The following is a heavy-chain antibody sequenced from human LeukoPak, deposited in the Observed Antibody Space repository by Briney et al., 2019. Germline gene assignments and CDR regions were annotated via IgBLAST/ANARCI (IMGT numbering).Heavy chain of an antibody. CDR1: GDSISSRNHY. J-gene: IGHJ5*02. CDR3: ARHPRQYYYDSSVFWFDP. D-gene: IGHD3-22*01. Sequence: KASETLSLTCIVSGDSISSRNHYWGWIRQPPGKGLELIGYIYYSGRTYYKPSLKSRVIISVDTSKNQFSLKLTSVTAADTAVYYCARHPRQYYYDSSVFWFDPWGQGTLVTVSS. CDR2: IYYSGRT. V-gene: IGHV4-39*01.